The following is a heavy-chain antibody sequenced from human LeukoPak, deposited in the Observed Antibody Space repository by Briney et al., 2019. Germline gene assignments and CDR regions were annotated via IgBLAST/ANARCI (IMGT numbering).Heavy chain of an antibody. CDR2: IYYSGST. V-gene: IGHV4-39*07. Sequence: SETLSLTCTVSGGSISSSSYYWGWIRQPPGKGLEWIGSIYYSGSTYYNPSLKSRVTMSVDTSKNQFSLKLSSVTAADTAVYYCARDFAGYSSSWYPVGVDYWGQGTLVTVSS. J-gene: IGHJ4*02. D-gene: IGHD6-13*01. CDR3: ARDFAGYSSSWYPVGVDY. CDR1: GGSISSSSYY.